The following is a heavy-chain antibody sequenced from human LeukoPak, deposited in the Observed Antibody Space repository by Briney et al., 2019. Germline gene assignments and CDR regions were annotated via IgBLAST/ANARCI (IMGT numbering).Heavy chain of an antibody. CDR1: GGSISSYF. Sequence: SETLSLTCTVSGGSISSYFWIWIRQPPGRGLEWIGYIYYSGNTNSNPSLKSRVTISLDTSKNQLSLKLSSVTAADTAVYYCARDKNRIAAAGTPFDYWGQGTLVTVSS. D-gene: IGHD6-13*01. CDR3: ARDKNRIAAAGTPFDY. V-gene: IGHV4-59*12. J-gene: IGHJ4*02. CDR2: IYYSGNT.